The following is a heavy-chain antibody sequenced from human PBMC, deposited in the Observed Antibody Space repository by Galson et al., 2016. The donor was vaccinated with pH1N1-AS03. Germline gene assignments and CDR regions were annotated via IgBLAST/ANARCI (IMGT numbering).Heavy chain of an antibody. D-gene: IGHD6-6*01. CDR3: ARRTIIAARRGFDI. V-gene: IGHV3-11*04. CDR2: ISPTATTI. Sequence: SLRLSCAASGFTFIDYYMNWIRQAPGKGLEWVSYISPTATTINYADSVKGRFTISRDNAKNSLYLQMSTLRSDDTAVYYCARRTIIAARRGFDIWGQGTMVPVSS. J-gene: IGHJ3*02. CDR1: GFTFIDYY.